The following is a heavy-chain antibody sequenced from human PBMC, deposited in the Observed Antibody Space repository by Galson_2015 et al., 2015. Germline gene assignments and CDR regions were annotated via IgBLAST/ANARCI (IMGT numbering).Heavy chain of an antibody. CDR3: ARSYSRGWPPMDALDI. CDR2: IDWDDDK. Sequence: PALVKPTQTLTLTCTFSGFSLSTSGMCVSWIRQPPGKALEWLALIDWDDDKYYSTSLKTRLTISKDTSKNQVVLTMTNMDPVDTATYYCARSYSRGWPPMDALDIGGQGKMVPASS. V-gene: IGHV2-70*01. CDR1: GFSLSTSGMC. D-gene: IGHD6-19*01. J-gene: IGHJ3*02.